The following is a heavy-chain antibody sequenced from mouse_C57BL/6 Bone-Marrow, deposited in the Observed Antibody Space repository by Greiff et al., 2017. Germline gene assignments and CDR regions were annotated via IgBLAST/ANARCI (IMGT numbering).Heavy chain of an antibody. Sequence: VQLQQPGAELVKPGASVKLSCKASGYTFTSSWMHWVKQRPGQGLEWIGRIHPNSGSTNYNEKFKSKATLTVNKSSSTAYMQLSSLTSEDSAVYYCARDTTVVAHWYFDVWGTGTTVTVSS. CDR1: GYTFTSSW. CDR3: ARDTTVVAHWYFDV. J-gene: IGHJ1*03. V-gene: IGHV1-64*01. CDR2: IHPNSGST. D-gene: IGHD1-1*01.